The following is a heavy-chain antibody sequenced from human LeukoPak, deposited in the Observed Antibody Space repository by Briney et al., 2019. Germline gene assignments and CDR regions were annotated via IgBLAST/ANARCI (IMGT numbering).Heavy chain of an antibody. J-gene: IGHJ4*02. Sequence: GASVKVSCKASGYTFTSYYMHWVRQAPGQGLEWMGIINPSGGSTSYAQKFQGRVTVTRDTSTSTVYMELSSLRSEDTAVYYCAAIQPNYYFDYWGQGTLVTVSS. CDR3: AAIQPNYYFDY. V-gene: IGHV1-46*01. CDR2: INPSGGST. CDR1: GYTFTSYY. D-gene: IGHD5-18*01.